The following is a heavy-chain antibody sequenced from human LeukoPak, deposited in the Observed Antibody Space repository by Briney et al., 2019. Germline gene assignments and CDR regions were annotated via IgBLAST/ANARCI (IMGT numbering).Heavy chain of an antibody. Sequence: GGSLRLSCAASGFTFSSYAMSWVRQAPGEGLEWDSALSASGGTTYYADSVKGRFTTSRDNSKNTLYLQMNSLRAEDTAIYYCAKLPREYCSSTSCPNWFDTWGQGTLVTVSS. CDR1: GFTFSSYA. CDR2: LSASGGTT. D-gene: IGHD2-2*01. CDR3: AKLPREYCSSTSCPNWFDT. J-gene: IGHJ5*02. V-gene: IGHV3-23*01.